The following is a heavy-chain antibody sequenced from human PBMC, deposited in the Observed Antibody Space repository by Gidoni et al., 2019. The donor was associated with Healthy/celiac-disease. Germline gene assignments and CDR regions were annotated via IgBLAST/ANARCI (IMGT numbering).Heavy chain of an antibody. CDR2: MNPNSGNT. J-gene: IGHJ5*02. D-gene: IGHD3-22*01. Sequence: QVQLVQSGAEVKKPGAAVKVSCKASGYSFTSYDINWVRKATGQGLEWMGWMNPNSGNTGYAQKFQGRVTMTRNTSISTAYMELSSLRSEDTAVYYCASGYYDSSGYYFGGGFDPWGQGTLVTVSS. CDR1: GYSFTSYD. CDR3: ASGYYDSSGYYFGGGFDP. V-gene: IGHV1-8*01.